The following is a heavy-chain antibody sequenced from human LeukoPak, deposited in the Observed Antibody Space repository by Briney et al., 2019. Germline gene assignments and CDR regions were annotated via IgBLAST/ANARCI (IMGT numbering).Heavy chain of an antibody. CDR3: ASFEYYYYYGMDV. J-gene: IGHJ6*02. CDR2: TYSGGST. Sequence: GGSLRLSCAASGFTVSSNYMSWVRQAPGKGLEWVSVTYSGGSTYYADSVKGRFTISRDNSKNTLYLQMNSLRAEDTAVYYCASFEYYYYYGMDVWGQGTTVTVS. CDR1: GFTVSSNY. V-gene: IGHV3-53*01.